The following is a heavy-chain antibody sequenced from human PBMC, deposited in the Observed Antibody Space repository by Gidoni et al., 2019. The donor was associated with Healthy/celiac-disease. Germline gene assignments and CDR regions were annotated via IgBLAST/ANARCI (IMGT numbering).Heavy chain of an antibody. Sequence: QVQLVESGGGVVQPGRSLRLACAASGFTFSSYAMHWVRQAPGKGLEWVAVISYDGSNKYYADSVKGRFTISRDNSKNTLYLQMNSLRAEDTAVYYCARVPTSDYGDYPETVLNDAFDIWGQGTMVTVSS. V-gene: IGHV3-30-3*01. CDR2: ISYDGSNK. D-gene: IGHD4-17*01. CDR3: ARVPTSDYGDYPETVLNDAFDI. CDR1: GFTFSSYA. J-gene: IGHJ3*02.